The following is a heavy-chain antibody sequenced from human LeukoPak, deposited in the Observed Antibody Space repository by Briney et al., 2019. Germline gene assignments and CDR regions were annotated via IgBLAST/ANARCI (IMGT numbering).Heavy chain of an antibody. CDR3: ARHQGGRWLLDAFDI. Sequence: GESLKISCKGSGYSFTSYWIGWVRQMPGKGLEWMGIIYPGDSDTRYSPSFQGQVTISAGKSISTAYLQWSSLKASDTAMYYCARHQGGRWLLDAFDIWGQGTMVTVSS. J-gene: IGHJ3*02. CDR2: IYPGDSDT. V-gene: IGHV5-51*01. D-gene: IGHD5-24*01. CDR1: GYSFTSYW.